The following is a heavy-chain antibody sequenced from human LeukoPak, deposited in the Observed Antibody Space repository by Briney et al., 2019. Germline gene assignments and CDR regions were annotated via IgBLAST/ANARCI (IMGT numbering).Heavy chain of an antibody. CDR1: GGSFSGYY. CDR3: AREGPAASTFFYYFMDV. Sequence: KPSETLSLTCAVYGGSFSGYYWSWIRQPPGKGLEWIGEINHSGSTNYSPSLKSRVTISVDTSKKQFSLKLNSVTAADRAVYYCAREGPAASTFFYYFMDVWGKGTTVTVSS. V-gene: IGHV4-34*01. D-gene: IGHD2-2*01. CDR2: INHSGST. J-gene: IGHJ6*03.